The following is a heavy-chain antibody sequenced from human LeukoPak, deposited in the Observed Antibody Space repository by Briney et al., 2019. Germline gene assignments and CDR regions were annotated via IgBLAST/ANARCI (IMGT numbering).Heavy chain of an antibody. CDR3: ARVLDYYGSGSYYFWFDP. CDR2: NYYSGST. D-gene: IGHD3-10*01. J-gene: IGHJ5*02. V-gene: IGHV4-39*07. CDR1: GGSISSSSYY. Sequence: SETLSLTCTVSGGSISSSSYYWGWIRQPPGKGREWIGSNYYSGSTYYNPSLKSRVTISVDTSKNQFSLKLSSVTAADTAVYYCARVLDYYGSGSYYFWFDPWGQGTLVTVSS.